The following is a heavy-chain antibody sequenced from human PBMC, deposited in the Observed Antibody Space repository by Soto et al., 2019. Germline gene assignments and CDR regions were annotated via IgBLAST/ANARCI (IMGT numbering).Heavy chain of an antibody. V-gene: IGHV3-23*01. D-gene: IGHD2-15*01. J-gene: IGHJ4*02. Sequence: EVQLLESGGGLVQPGGSLRLSCAASGFTFSSYAMSWVRQAPGKGLEWVSAISGSGGSTYYADSVKGRFTISRDNSKNTLYLQMNSMRAEDTAVYYCAKAPDIVVVVAATRWGQGNLVTVSS. CDR3: AKAPDIVVVVAATR. CDR1: GFTFSSYA. CDR2: ISGSGGST.